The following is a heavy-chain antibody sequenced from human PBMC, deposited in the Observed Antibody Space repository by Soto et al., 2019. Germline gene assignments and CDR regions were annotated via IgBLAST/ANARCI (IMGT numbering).Heavy chain of an antibody. Sequence: GGSLRLSCAASGFTFSSYSMNWVRQAPGKGLEWVSSISSSSSYICYADSVKGRFTISRDNAKNSLYLQMNSLRAEDTAVYYCARDSGSYYDAFDIWGQGTMVTVSS. CDR2: ISSSSSYI. J-gene: IGHJ3*02. CDR1: GFTFSSYS. V-gene: IGHV3-21*01. CDR3: ARDSGSYYDAFDI. D-gene: IGHD1-26*01.